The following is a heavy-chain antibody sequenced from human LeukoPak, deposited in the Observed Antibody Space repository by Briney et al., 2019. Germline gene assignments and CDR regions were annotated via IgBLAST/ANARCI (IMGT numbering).Heavy chain of an antibody. V-gene: IGHV3-7*01. CDR1: GFTFSSYW. CDR3: ARDRRGEKSQYNCFDP. D-gene: IGHD3-10*01. J-gene: IGHJ5*02. CDR2: IKEDGSDQ. Sequence: GGSLRLSCTASGFTFSSYWMNWVRQPPGKGLEWVANIKEDGSDQYYVDSVKGRFTISRDNAKNSLHLQMNSLRAEDTAVYFCARDRRGEKSQYNCFDPWGQGTLVTVSS.